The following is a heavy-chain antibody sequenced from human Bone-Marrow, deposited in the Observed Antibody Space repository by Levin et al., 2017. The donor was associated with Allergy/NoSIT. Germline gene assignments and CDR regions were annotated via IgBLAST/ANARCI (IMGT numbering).Heavy chain of an antibody. J-gene: IGHJ4*02. CDR2: ISSSGDST. CDR3: ARDPARGYYDSSGYSGDH. CDR1: GFSFWHYT. Sequence: GGSLRLSCAASGFSFWHYTMNWVRQAPGKGLEWVSCISSSGDSTYYADSVKGRFTISRDNAKNSLYLQLNRLRDEDTALYYCARDPARGYYDSSGYSGDHSGQGTLVTVSS. D-gene: IGHD3-22*01. V-gene: IGHV3-48*02.